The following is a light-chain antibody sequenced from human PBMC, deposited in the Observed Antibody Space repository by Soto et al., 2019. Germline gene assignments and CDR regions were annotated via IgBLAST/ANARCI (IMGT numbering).Light chain of an antibody. Sequence: IVMTQSPATLSVSPGERATLSCRASQSVNNNLAWYQQRPGQAPRLLIYGASTRATGIPARFSGSGSGTEFTLTISSLQSEDFAVYYCQQYNNWWTFGQGTKVEIK. V-gene: IGKV3-15*01. J-gene: IGKJ1*01. CDR3: QQYNNWWT. CDR2: GAS. CDR1: QSVNNN.